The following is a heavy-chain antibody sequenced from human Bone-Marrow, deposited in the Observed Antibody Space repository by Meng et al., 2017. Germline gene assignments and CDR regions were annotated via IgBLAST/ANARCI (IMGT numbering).Heavy chain of an antibody. J-gene: IGHJ5*02. CDR1: GGSFSSGGYS. D-gene: IGHD3-10*01. CDR2: IYHSGTT. Sequence: QLQLQESGPGLVKPSETLSLTCTVSGGSFSSGGYSWSWIRQPPGKGLEWIGYIYHSGTTYYNPSLKSRVTISVDRSKNQFSLKLTSVTAADTAVYYCARDLPYASGAGGFDPWGQGTLVTVSS. CDR3: ARDLPYASGAGGFDP. V-gene: IGHV4-30-2*01.